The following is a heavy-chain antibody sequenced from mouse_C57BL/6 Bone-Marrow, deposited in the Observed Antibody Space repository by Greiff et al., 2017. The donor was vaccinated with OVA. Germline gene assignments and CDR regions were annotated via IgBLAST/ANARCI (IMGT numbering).Heavy chain of an antibody. V-gene: IGHV14-4*01. D-gene: IGHD1-1*01. CDR1: GFNIKDDY. J-gene: IGHJ1*03. Sequence: EVQLQQSGAELVRPGASVKLSCTASGFNIKDDYMHWVKQRPEQGLEWIGWIDPENGDTEYASKFQGKATITADTSSNTAYLQLSSLTSEDTAVYYCTSTVVDFDVWGTGTTVTVSS. CDR2: IDPENGDT. CDR3: TSTVVDFDV.